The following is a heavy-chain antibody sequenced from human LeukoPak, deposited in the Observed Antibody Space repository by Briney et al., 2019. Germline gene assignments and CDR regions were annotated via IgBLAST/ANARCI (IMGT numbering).Heavy chain of an antibody. CDR3: VRGTTAAAMFGYFDY. Sequence: GESLKISCKASGYTFTGYYMHWVRQAPGQGLEWMGWINPNSGGTNYAQKFQGRVTMTRDTSISTAYMELRSLRSDDTAVYYCVRGTTAAAMFGYFDYWGQGTLVTVSS. D-gene: IGHD2-2*01. CDR1: GYTFTGYY. V-gene: IGHV1-2*02. J-gene: IGHJ4*02. CDR2: INPNSGGT.